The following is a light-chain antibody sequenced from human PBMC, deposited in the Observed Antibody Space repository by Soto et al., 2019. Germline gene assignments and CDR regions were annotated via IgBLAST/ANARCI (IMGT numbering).Light chain of an antibody. Sequence: QSALAQPASVSGSPGQSITISCTGISSDVGGYNYVSWYQQHPGKAPKLMIYEVRNRPSGISNRFSGSKSGNTASLTISGLQAEDEADYYCTSYTSSSPYVFGTGTKVTVL. CDR2: EVR. J-gene: IGLJ1*01. CDR3: TSYTSSSPYV. V-gene: IGLV2-14*01. CDR1: SSDVGGYNY.